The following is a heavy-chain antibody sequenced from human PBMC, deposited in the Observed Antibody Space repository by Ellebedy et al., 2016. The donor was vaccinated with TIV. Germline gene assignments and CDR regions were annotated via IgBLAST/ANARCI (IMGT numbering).Heavy chain of an antibody. V-gene: IGHV1-69*13. J-gene: IGHJ4*02. Sequence: SVKVSCXASGGTFSSYAISWVRQAPGQGLEWMGGIIPIFGTANYAQKFQGRVTITADESTSTAYMELSSLRSEDTAVYYCARAYSSGWYGAASDYWGQGTLVTVSS. CDR2: IIPIFGTA. CDR1: GGTFSSYA. D-gene: IGHD6-19*01. CDR3: ARAYSSGWYGAASDY.